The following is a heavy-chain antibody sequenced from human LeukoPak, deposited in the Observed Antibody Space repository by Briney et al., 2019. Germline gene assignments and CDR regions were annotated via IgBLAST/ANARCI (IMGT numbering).Heavy chain of an antibody. CDR1: GFPFDDYA. Sequence: GGSLLLSCAASGFPFDDYAMHWVRPAPGKGLEWVSGISWNSGSIGYADSVKGRFTISRDNAKNSLYLQMNSLRAEDTAVYYCARTHVADDITMPGWGQGTLVTVSS. J-gene: IGHJ4*02. CDR2: ISWNSGSI. V-gene: IGHV3-9*01. CDR3: ARTHVADDITMPG. D-gene: IGHD3-10*01.